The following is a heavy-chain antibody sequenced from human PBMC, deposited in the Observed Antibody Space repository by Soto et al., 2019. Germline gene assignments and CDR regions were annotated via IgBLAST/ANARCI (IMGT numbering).Heavy chain of an antibody. CDR3: AKDLGHGGRGAFDI. V-gene: IGHV3-30*18. Sequence: QVQLVESGGGVVQPGRSLRLSCAASGFTFSSYGMHWVRQAPGKGLEWVAVISYDGSNKYYADSVKGRFTSSRDNSKNARYLEMNSLRAEDTAVYYCAKDLGHGGRGAFDIWGQGTMVTVSS. CDR1: GFTFSSYG. J-gene: IGHJ3*02. D-gene: IGHD7-27*01. CDR2: ISYDGSNK.